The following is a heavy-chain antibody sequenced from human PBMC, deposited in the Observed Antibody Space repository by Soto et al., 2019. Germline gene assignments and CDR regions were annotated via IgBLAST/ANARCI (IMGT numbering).Heavy chain of an antibody. J-gene: IGHJ5*01. D-gene: IGHD2-15*01. Sequence: ASVKVSCKASGYTFSSHGIIWVRQAPGQGLEWMGWISGYNGNAKYAQRFQGRVIMTTGTSTSTVYMDLRSLGSDDSAVYYCAREGSYGWYDCWGQGTLVTVSS. CDR2: ISGYNGNA. CDR1: GYTFSSHG. CDR3: AREGSYGWYDC. V-gene: IGHV1-18*01.